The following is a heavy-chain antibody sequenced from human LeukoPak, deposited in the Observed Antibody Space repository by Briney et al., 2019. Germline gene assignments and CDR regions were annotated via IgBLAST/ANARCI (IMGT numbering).Heavy chain of an antibody. D-gene: IGHD1-1*01. CDR3: ARGRGSRTGSNGDYCDY. CDR1: GGTFSSYA. CDR2: IIPILGMA. V-gene: IGHV1-69*04. Sequence: GSSVKVSCKASGGTFSSYAINWVRQAPGQGLEWMGRIIPILGMANYAQRFQGRVTLTADKSTSTAYMELSSLTSDDTAIYYCARGRGSRTGSNGDYCDYWGQGTLVTVSS. J-gene: IGHJ4*02.